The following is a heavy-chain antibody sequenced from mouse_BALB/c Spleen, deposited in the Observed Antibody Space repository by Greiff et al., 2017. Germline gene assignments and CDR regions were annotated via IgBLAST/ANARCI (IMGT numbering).Heavy chain of an antibody. CDR2: IRLKSNNYAT. V-gene: IGHV6-6*02. J-gene: IGHJ4*01. CDR3: TSLITTVVALYYYAMDY. CDR1: GFTFSNYW. D-gene: IGHD1-1*01. Sequence: EVMLVESGGGLVQPGGSMKLSCVASGFTFSNYWMNWVRQSPEKGLEWVAEIRLKSNNYATHYAESVEGRFTISRDDSKSSVYLQMNNLRAEDTGIYYCTSLITTVVALYYYAMDYWGQGTSVTVSS.